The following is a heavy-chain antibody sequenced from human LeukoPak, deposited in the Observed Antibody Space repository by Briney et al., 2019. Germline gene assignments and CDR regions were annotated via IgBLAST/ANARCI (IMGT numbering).Heavy chain of an antibody. D-gene: IGHD3-22*01. J-gene: IGHJ4*02. V-gene: IGHV4-39*02. Sequence: SETLSLTCTVSGGSISSSSYYWGWIRQPPGKGLEWIGSICYSGSTYYNPSLKSRVTISVDTSKNQFSLKLSSVTAADTAVYYCARDAYYYDSSGYLYFDYWGQGTLVTVSS. CDR2: ICYSGST. CDR3: ARDAYYYDSSGYLYFDY. CDR1: GGSISSSSYY.